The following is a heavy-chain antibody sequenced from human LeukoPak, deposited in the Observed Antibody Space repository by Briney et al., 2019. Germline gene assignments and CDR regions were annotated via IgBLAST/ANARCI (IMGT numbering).Heavy chain of an antibody. D-gene: IGHD1-26*01. Sequence: GGSLRLSCAASGFTFSSYSMNWVRQAPGKGLGWVSYISSSSSTIYYADSVKGRFTISRDNAKNSLYLQMNSLRAEDTAVYYCARDKWELLRGGKYYFDYWGQGTLVTVSS. CDR3: ARDKWELLRGGKYYFDY. J-gene: IGHJ4*02. CDR2: ISSSSSTI. CDR1: GFTFSSYS. V-gene: IGHV3-48*01.